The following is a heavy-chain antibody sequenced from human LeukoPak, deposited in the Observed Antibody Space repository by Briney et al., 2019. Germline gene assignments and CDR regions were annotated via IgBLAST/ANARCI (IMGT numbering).Heavy chain of an antibody. CDR2: INPIGGTT. Sequence: ASVKVSCKASGYTFTTYYIHWVRQAPGQGLEWMGIINPIGGTTDYAQKFQGRVTMTRDTSTSTVYMELSSLRSEDTAVYYCARQQGLQNLNFDYWGQGTLVTVSS. CDR3: ARQQGLQNLNFDY. CDR1: GYTFTTYY. J-gene: IGHJ4*02. D-gene: IGHD4-11*01. V-gene: IGHV1-46*01.